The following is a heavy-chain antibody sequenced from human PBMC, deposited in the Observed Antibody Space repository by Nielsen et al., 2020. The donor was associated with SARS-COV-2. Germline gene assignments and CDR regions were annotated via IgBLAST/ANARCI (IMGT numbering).Heavy chain of an antibody. CDR1: GFTFSSYA. J-gene: IGHJ6*02. CDR2: IYSGGSST. D-gene: IGHD6-13*01. V-gene: IGHV3-23*03. Sequence: GGSLRLSCAASGFTFSSYAMSWVRQAPGKGLEWVSVIYSGGSSTYYADSVKGRFTISRDNSKNTLYLQMNSLRAEDTAVYYCAKGGSSSWYEKGMDVWGQGTTVTVSS. CDR3: AKGGSSSWYEKGMDV.